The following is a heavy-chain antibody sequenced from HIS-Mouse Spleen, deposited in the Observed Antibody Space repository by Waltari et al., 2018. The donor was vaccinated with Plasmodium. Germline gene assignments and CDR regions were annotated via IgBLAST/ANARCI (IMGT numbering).Heavy chain of an antibody. Sequence: EVQLVESGGGLVQPGGSLRLSLAASGLTFSTYDMHWVRQATGKGLEWVSAIDTAGDTYYPGSVKGRFTISRENAKNSLYLQMNSLRAGDTAVYYCARAIAGTTYYFDYWGQGTLVTVSS. D-gene: IGHD1-7*01. CDR1: GLTFSTYD. V-gene: IGHV3-13*01. CDR3: ARAIAGTTYYFDY. J-gene: IGHJ4*02. CDR2: IDTAGDT.